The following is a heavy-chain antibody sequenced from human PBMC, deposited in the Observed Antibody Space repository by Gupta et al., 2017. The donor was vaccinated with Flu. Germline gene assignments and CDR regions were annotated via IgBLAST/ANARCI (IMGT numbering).Heavy chain of an antibody. Sequence: SSYSINWVRQAPGQGLEWMGGIVPFLVTANYAQKFQGRVTITADESTTTAYMELSSLRFDDTAVYYCARDLGSGTYGWFDTWGQGTLVTVSS. V-gene: IGHV1-69*01. D-gene: IGHD1-26*01. CDR2: IVPFLVTA. CDR1: SSYS. CDR3: ARDLGSGTYGWFDT. J-gene: IGHJ5*02.